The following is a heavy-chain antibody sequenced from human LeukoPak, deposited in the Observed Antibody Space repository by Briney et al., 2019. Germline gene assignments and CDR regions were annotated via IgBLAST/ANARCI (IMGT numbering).Heavy chain of an antibody. CDR3: ARDLGVLAAAANS. D-gene: IGHD6-13*01. Sequence: ASVKVSCKASGGTFSSYAISWVRQAPGQGLEWMGRIIPIFGTANYAQKFQGRVTITADKSTSTAYMELSSLRSEDTAVYYCARDLGVLAAAANSWGQGTLVTVPS. J-gene: IGHJ5*02. CDR1: GGTFSSYA. V-gene: IGHV1-69*06. CDR2: IIPIFGTA.